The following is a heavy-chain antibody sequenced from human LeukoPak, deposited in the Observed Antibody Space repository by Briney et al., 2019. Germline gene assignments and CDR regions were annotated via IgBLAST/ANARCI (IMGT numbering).Heavy chain of an antibody. Sequence: SETLSLTCTVSGGSISSYYWSWIRQPAGKGLEWIGRIYTSGSTNYNPSLKSRVTMSADTSKNQFSLKLSSVTAADTAVYYCARDDAAGIVGATPGDYWGQGTLVTVSS. V-gene: IGHV4-4*07. CDR2: IYTSGST. J-gene: IGHJ4*02. D-gene: IGHD1-26*01. CDR3: ARDDAAGIVGATPGDY. CDR1: GGSISSYY.